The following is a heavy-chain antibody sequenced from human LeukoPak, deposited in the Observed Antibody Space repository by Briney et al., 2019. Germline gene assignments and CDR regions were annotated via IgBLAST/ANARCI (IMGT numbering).Heavy chain of an antibody. J-gene: IGHJ5*02. CDR2: IYPGDSET. Sequence: GESLKISCKASGYVFTSYCIAWVRQTPGKGLEWMGIIYPGDSETRYSASSQGQVTISADKSIHTAYEQWSSLTASDTDIYCFAGFDRLVRGTTWFDPLGEGAQVTVSS. CDR3: AGFDRLVRGTTWFDP. CDR1: GYVFTSYC. V-gene: IGHV5-51*01. D-gene: IGHD3-10*01.